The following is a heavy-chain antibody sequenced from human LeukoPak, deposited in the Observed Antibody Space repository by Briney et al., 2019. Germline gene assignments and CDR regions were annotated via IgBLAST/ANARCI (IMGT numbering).Heavy chain of an antibody. V-gene: IGHV3-49*04. CDR3: TRDGGTLDY. Sequence: GGSLRLSCAASGFTFSSYGMHWVRQSPGKGLEWVSLIRSKAFGGATEYAASVKGRFTISRDDSKSIAYLQMNSLKTEDTAMYYCTRDGGTLDYWGQGTLVTVSS. D-gene: IGHD3-16*01. CDR2: IRSKAFGGAT. J-gene: IGHJ4*02. CDR1: GFTFSSYG.